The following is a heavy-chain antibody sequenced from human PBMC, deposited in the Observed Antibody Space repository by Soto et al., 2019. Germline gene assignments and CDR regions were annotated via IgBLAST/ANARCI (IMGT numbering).Heavy chain of an antibody. CDR1: GFTFNNYA. CDR2: ISYDGNNK. J-gene: IGHJ5*02. V-gene: IGHV3-30-3*01. D-gene: IGHD5-12*01. Sequence: QMQLVESGGGVVQPGRSLTLSCAASGFTFNNYAMVWVRQAPGKGLEWVTVISYDGNNKKYTDSVKGPFSISRDNSKNTVYLQTNSLRVEDSAVYFCARDGSGKSGYDSVAGCDPWGQGTLVTVSS. CDR3: ARDGSGKSGYDSVAGCDP.